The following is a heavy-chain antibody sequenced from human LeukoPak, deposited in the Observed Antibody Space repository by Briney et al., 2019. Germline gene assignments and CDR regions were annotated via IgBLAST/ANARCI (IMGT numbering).Heavy chain of an antibody. CDR3: ASSSGGYSSSWYLVY. J-gene: IGHJ4*02. CDR1: GGSISSSSYY. Sequence: SETLSLTCTVSGGSISSSSYYWGWIRQPPGKGLEWIGEINHSGSTNYNPSLKSRVTISVDTSKNQFSLKLSSVTAADTAVYYCASSSGGYSSSWYLVYWGQGTLVTVSS. CDR2: INHSGST. D-gene: IGHD6-13*01. V-gene: IGHV4-39*07.